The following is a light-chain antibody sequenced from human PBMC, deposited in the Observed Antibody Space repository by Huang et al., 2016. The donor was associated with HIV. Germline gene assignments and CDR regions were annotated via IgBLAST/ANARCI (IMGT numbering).Light chain of an antibody. V-gene: IGKV2-28*01. CDR1: ESLLYTNGFRY. CDR3: MQSLQTPPT. CDR2: LGS. Sequence: DIVMSQSPLSLTVTPGEPASISCKSNESLLYTNGFRYLNWYLQKPGLSPHLLFYLGSNRASGVPDRVSGSGTGIEFTLTISRVEADDVGVYYCMQSLQTPPTFGQGTKVEI. J-gene: IGKJ1*01.